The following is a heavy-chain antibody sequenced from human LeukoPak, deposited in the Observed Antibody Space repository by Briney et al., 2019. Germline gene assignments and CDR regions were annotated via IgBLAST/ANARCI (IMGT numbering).Heavy chain of an antibody. CDR1: GGSIRSGSYY. CDR3: ARVNYYDSSGCDY. Sequence: PSETLSLTCTVSGGSIRSGSYYWSWIRQPAGKGLEWIGRIYTSGSTNYNPSLKSRVTISVDTSKNQFSLKLSSVTAADTAIYYCARVNYYDSSGCDYWGQGTLVTVSS. J-gene: IGHJ4*02. D-gene: IGHD3-22*01. V-gene: IGHV4-61*02. CDR2: IYTSGST.